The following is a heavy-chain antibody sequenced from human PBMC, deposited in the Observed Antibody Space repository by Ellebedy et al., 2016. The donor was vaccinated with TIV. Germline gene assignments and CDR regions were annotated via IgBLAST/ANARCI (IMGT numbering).Heavy chain of an antibody. J-gene: IGHJ4*02. Sequence: GGSLRLSXAASGFTFSSYAMSWVRQAPGKGLEWVSAISGSGGSTYYADSVKGRFTISRDNSKNTLYLQMNSLRAEDTAVYYCAKKPSSDYGPFDYWGQGTLVTVSS. CDR2: ISGSGGST. CDR3: AKKPSSDYGPFDY. V-gene: IGHV3-23*01. CDR1: GFTFSSYA. D-gene: IGHD4-17*01.